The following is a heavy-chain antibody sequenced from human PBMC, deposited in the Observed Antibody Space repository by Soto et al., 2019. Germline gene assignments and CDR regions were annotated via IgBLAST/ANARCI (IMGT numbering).Heavy chain of an antibody. Sequence: SETLSLTCAVSGYSISSGYYWGWLRQPPGKGLEWIGSIYHCGSTYYNPSLNSRVTLSIDMTNNHVSLVLNSVTAADTAVYYCARVGPWVPYYYDSSPYTFENWFDPWGQGTLVTVSS. CDR3: ARVGPWVPYYYDSSPYTFENWFDP. D-gene: IGHD3-22*01. CDR1: GYSISSGYY. V-gene: IGHV4-38-2*01. J-gene: IGHJ5*02. CDR2: IYHCGST.